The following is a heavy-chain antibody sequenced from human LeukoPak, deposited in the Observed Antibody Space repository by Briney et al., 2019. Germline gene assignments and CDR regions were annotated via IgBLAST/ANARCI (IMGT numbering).Heavy chain of an antibody. CDR2: IYHSGST. D-gene: IGHD6-13*01. J-gene: IGHJ5*02. Sequence: PSETLSLTCAVSGGSISSGNWWSWVRQPPGKGLEWVGEIYHSGSTNYNSSLKSRVTISVDKSKNQFSLKLSSVTAADTAVYYCARKISAAGSRWFDPWGQGTLVTVSS. V-gene: IGHV4-4*02. CDR1: GGSISSGNW. CDR3: ARKISAAGSRWFDP.